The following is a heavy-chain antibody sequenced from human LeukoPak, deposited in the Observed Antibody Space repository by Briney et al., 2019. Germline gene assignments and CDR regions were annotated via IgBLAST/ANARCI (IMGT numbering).Heavy chain of an antibody. CDR3: ARQTVSSYYYLPQVDY. J-gene: IGHJ4*02. Sequence: SETLSLTCTVSGGSISSSSYYWGWIRQPPGKGLEWIGSIYYSGSTYYNPSLKSRVTISVDTSKNQFSLKPSSVTAADTAVYYCARQTVSSYYYLPQVDYWGQGTLVTVSS. CDR1: GGSISSSSYY. D-gene: IGHD3-10*01. V-gene: IGHV4-39*01. CDR2: IYYSGST.